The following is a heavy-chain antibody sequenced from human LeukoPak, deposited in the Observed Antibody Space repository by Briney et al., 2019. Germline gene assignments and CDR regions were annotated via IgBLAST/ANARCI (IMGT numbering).Heavy chain of an antibody. CDR2: ISGSGGST. Sequence: GGSLRLSFAASGFTFSSYAMSWVRQAPGKGLEWVSAISGSGGSTYYADSVKGRFTISRDNSKNTLYLQMNSLRAQDTAVYYCAKLGRYCSGGSCSHFDYWGQGTLVTVSS. J-gene: IGHJ4*02. CDR1: GFTFSSYA. D-gene: IGHD2-15*01. V-gene: IGHV3-23*01. CDR3: AKLGRYCSGGSCSHFDY.